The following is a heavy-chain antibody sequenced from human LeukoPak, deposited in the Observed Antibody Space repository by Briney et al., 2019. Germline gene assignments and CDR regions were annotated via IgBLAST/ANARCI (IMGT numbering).Heavy chain of an antibody. CDR1: GGSISSSSYY. Sequence: KTSETLSLTCTVSGGSISSSSYYWGWIRQPPGKGLEWIGSIYYSGSTYYNPSLKSRVTISVDTSKNQFSLKLSSVTAADTAVYYCATEVSVIVLMVYAPVRYFDYWGQGTLVTVSS. CDR2: IYYSGST. CDR3: ATEVSVIVLMVYAPVRYFDY. J-gene: IGHJ4*02. D-gene: IGHD2-8*01. V-gene: IGHV4-39*07.